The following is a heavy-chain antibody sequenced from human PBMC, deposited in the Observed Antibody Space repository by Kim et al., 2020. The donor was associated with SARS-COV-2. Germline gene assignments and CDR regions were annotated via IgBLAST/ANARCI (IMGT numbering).Heavy chain of an antibody. D-gene: IGHD4-17*01. CDR3: AKGLRPSANNGEGYFDY. J-gene: IGHJ4*02. CDR1: GFTFKNYA. V-gene: IGHV3-23*01. Sequence: GGSLRLPCAASGFTFKNYAMNWVRQAPGKGLEWVSGMSGSGGSTYYADSVKGRFTISRDNSKNTLYLQMSRLRVDDTAVYYCAKGLRPSANNGEGYFDYWGQGTLVTVSS. CDR2: MSGSGGST.